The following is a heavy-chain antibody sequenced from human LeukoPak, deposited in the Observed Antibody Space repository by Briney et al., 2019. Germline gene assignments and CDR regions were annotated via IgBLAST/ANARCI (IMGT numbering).Heavy chain of an antibody. V-gene: IGHV3-43*01. Sequence: PGGSLRLSCAASGFTFDEYTMHWVRQAPGKCVEWVSLISWDGGSTNYADSVKGRFTISRDNSKNSLYLQMNSLRTEDTALYYCAKGNYYYMDVWGKGTTVTVSS. CDR1: GFTFDEYT. J-gene: IGHJ6*03. CDR2: ISWDGGST. CDR3: AKGNYYYMDV.